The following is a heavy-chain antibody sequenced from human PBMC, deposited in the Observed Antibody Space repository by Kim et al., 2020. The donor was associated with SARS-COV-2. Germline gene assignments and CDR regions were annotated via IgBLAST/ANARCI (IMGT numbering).Heavy chain of an antibody. Sequence: ASVKVSCKASGYTFTGYYMHWVRQAPGQGLEWMGWINPNSGGTNYAQKFQGWVTMTRDTSISTAYMELSRLRSDDTAVYYCATLSGSYEPPFDYWGQGTLVTVSS. CDR2: INPNSGGT. CDR1: GYTFTGYY. J-gene: IGHJ4*02. D-gene: IGHD1-26*01. V-gene: IGHV1-2*04. CDR3: ATLSGSYEPPFDY.